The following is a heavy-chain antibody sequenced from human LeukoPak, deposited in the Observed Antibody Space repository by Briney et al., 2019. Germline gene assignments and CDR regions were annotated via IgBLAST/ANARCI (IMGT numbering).Heavy chain of an antibody. J-gene: IGHJ4*02. Sequence: PGGSLRLSCAASGFTFSSYSMNWVRRAPGKGLEWVSSISSSSSYIYYADSVKGRFTISRDNAKNSLYLQMNSLRAEDTAVYYCARAFSGSALDDYWGQGTLVTVSS. CDR2: ISSSSSYI. CDR1: GFTFSSYS. CDR3: ARAFSGSALDDY. D-gene: IGHD3-10*01. V-gene: IGHV3-21*01.